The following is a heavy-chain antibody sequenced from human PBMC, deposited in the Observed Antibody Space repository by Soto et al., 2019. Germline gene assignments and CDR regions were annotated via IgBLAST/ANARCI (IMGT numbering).Heavy chain of an antibody. CDR3: ATAIAAAGYYYYYYGMDV. J-gene: IGHJ6*02. D-gene: IGHD6-13*01. V-gene: IGHV3-30-3*01. CDR1: GFTFSSYA. Sequence: GGSLRLSCAASGFTFSSYAMNWVRQAPGKGLEWVAVISYDGSNKYYADSVKGRFTISRDNSKNTLYLQMNSLRAEDTAVYYCATAIAAAGYYYYYYGMDVWGQGTTVTVSS. CDR2: ISYDGSNK.